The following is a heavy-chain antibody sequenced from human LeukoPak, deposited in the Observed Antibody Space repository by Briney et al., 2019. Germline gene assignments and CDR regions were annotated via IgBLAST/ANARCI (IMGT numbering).Heavy chain of an antibody. CDR3: ARLGYCSGGSCPAVKDY. Sequence: GSSVKVSCKASGGTFSGYAISWVRQAPGQGLEWMGGIIPIFGTANYAQKFQGRVTITADESTSTAYMELSSLRSEDTAVYYCARLGYCSGGSCPAVKDYWGQGTLVTVSS. CDR1: GGTFSGYA. J-gene: IGHJ4*02. V-gene: IGHV1-69*01. D-gene: IGHD2-15*01. CDR2: IIPIFGTA.